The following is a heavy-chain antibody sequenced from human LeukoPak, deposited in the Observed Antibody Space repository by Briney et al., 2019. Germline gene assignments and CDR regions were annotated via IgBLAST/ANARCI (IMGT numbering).Heavy chain of an antibody. Sequence: PGGSLRLSCAASGFTFSSYGMHWVRQAPGKGLEWVAVISYDGSNKYYANSVKGRFTISRDNSKNTLYLQMNSLRAEDTAVYYCAKDSGYCSSTSCYLYYYYYGMDVWGQGTTVTVSS. V-gene: IGHV3-30*18. CDR1: GFTFSSYG. CDR2: ISYDGSNK. CDR3: AKDSGYCSSTSCYLYYYYYGMDV. D-gene: IGHD2-2*01. J-gene: IGHJ6*02.